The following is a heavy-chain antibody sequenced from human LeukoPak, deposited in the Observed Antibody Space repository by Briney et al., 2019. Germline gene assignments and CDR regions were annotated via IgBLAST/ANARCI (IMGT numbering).Heavy chain of an antibody. CDR3: ARSSILWWCPDY. V-gene: IGHV1-2*02. CDR1: GYTFTGYY. D-gene: IGHD2-21*01. J-gene: IGHJ4*02. CDR2: INPNSGGT. Sequence: ASVKVSCKASGYTFTGYYMHWVRQAPGQGLEWMGWINPNSGGTNYAQKFQGRVTMTRDTSISTAYMELSRLRSDDTAVYYCARSSILWWCPDYWGQGTLVTVSS.